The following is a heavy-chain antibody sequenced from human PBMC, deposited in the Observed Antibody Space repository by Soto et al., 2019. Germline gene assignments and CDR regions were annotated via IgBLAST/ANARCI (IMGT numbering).Heavy chain of an antibody. CDR2: ISSNSNYK. V-gene: IGHV3-11*06. CDR3: ERATGYYHTSGSDS. D-gene: IGHD3-22*01. Sequence: PGGSLRLSCAASEFTFSDYYMSWIRQSPGKGLEWISYISSNSNYKNHADSVRGRFTISRDNPKNTRYLQMNGLSSEDTTVYYCERATGYYHTSGSDSWGQGTLVTVSS. J-gene: IGHJ4*02. CDR1: EFTFSDYY.